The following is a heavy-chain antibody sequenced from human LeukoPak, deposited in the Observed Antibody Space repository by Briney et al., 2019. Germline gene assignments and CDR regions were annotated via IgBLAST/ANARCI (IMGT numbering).Heavy chain of an antibody. D-gene: IGHD6-13*01. V-gene: IGHV3-21*01. CDR2: ISSSSSYI. J-gene: IGHJ4*02. CDR3: ARGISGIAAAGIIDY. Sequence: GGSLRLSCAASGFMFSTYSMNWVRQAPGKGLEWVSSISSSSSYIYYADSVRGRFTISRDNAKNSLYLQMNSLRAEDTAVYYCARGISGIAAAGIIDYWGQGTLVTVSS. CDR1: GFMFSTYS.